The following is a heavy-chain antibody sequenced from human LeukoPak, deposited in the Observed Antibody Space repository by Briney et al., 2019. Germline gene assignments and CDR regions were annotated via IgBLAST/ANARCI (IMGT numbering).Heavy chain of an antibody. V-gene: IGHV4-59*01. D-gene: IGHD3-22*01. CDR3: ARGDYYDSRWRGVDYYYMDV. CDR2: IYYSGST. CDR1: GGSISSYY. Sequence: SETLSLTCTVSGGSISSYYWSWIRQPPGKGLEWIGYIYYSGSTNYNPSLKSRVTISVDTSKNQFSLKLSSVTAADTAVYYCARGDYYDSRWRGVDYYYMDVWGKGTTVTISS. J-gene: IGHJ6*03.